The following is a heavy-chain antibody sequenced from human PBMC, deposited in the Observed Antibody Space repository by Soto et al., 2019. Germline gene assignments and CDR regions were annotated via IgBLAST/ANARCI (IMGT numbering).Heavy chain of an antibody. Sequence: PGGSLRLSCAASGFTVSSYGMHWVRQAPGKGLEWVAVISYDGSNRYYADSVRGRFTISRDNSKNTLYLQMNSLRAEDTAVYYCAKVDPYCSGGSCYPGGPFDYWGQGTLVTVSS. CDR2: ISYDGSNR. CDR1: GFTVSSYG. J-gene: IGHJ4*02. V-gene: IGHV3-30*18. D-gene: IGHD2-15*01. CDR3: AKVDPYCSGGSCYPGGPFDY.